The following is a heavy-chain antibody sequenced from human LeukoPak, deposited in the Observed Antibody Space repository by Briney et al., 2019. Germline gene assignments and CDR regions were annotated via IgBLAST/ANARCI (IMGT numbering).Heavy chain of an antibody. D-gene: IGHD2-2*01. CDR1: GGSISSYY. J-gene: IGHJ4*02. CDR2: IYYSGST. Sequence: PSETLSLTCSVSGGSISSYYWSWIRQPPGKGLEWIGYIYYSGSTNYNPSLKSRVTISVDTSNNQFSLKLNSVTAADTAVYYCARHYIQPPHYFDYWGQGTLVTVSS. CDR3: ARHYIQPPHYFDY. V-gene: IGHV4-59*01.